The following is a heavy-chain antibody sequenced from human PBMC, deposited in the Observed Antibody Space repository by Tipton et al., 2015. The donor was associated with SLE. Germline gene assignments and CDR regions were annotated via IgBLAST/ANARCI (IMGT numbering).Heavy chain of an antibody. D-gene: IGHD3-3*01. V-gene: IGHV3-30*04. CDR2: ISYDGSNK. J-gene: IGHJ5*02. CDR3: ARERITIFGVLTSPWFDP. Sequence: QLVQSGGGVVQPGKSLRLSCAASGFTFNSYAMHWVRQAPGKGLEWVAVISYDGSNKYYADSVKGRFTISRDNSKNTLYLQMNSLRAEDTAVYYCARERITIFGVLTSPWFDPWGQGTLVTVSS. CDR1: GFTFNSYA.